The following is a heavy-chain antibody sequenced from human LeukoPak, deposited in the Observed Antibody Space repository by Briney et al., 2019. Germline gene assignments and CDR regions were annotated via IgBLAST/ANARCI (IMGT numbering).Heavy chain of an antibody. D-gene: IGHD3-10*01. V-gene: IGHV4-59*01. CDR2: IYYSGST. CDR3: ARDKNGESDY. Sequence: SETLSLTCTVSGGSISSYYWSWIRQPPGKGLEWIGYIYYSGSTNYNPSLKSRVTISVDTSKNQFSLKLSSVTAADTAVYYCARDKNGESDYWGQGTLVTVSS. CDR1: GGSISSYY. J-gene: IGHJ4*02.